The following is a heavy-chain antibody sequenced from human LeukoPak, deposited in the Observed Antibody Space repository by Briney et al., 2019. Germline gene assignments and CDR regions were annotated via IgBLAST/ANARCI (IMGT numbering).Heavy chain of an antibody. J-gene: IGHJ4*02. CDR3: AKDPQPYCSGGSCYNYFDY. D-gene: IGHD2-15*01. CDR2: IRQDGSEK. V-gene: IGHV3-7*01. CDR1: GFTFSSYW. Sequence: PGGSLRLSCAASGFTFSSYWMSWVRQAPGKGLEWVANIRQDGSEKYYVDSVKGRFTISRDNAKNSLYLQMNSLRAEDTAVYYCAKDPQPYCSGGSCYNYFDYWGQGTLVTVSS.